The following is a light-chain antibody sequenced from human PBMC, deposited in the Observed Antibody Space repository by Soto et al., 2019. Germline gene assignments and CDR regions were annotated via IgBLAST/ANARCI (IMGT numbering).Light chain of an antibody. Sequence: EIVLTQFPDTLSLSPGERATLSCRASQSVSSNYLAWYQQKPGQSPSLLIYGASRRATGTPDRFSGSGSGTDFTLTISRLEPEDFAVYYCPQYATLPPRTFGQGTKVEIK. CDR1: QSVSSNY. J-gene: IGKJ1*01. CDR2: GAS. V-gene: IGKV3-20*01. CDR3: PQYATLPPRT.